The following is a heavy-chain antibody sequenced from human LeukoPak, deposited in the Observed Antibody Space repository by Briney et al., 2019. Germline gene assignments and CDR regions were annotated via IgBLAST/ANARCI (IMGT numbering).Heavy chain of an antibody. CDR1: GFSFRDRY. CDR3: AKDSSSWYLYFQH. Sequence: PGGSLRLSCAATGFSFRDRYMSWIRQAPGKGMEWVAYISPNSDNIHYADSVKGRFTISIDNAKNSLYLQMNSLRTEDTALYYCAKDSSSWYLYFQHWGQGTLVTVSS. J-gene: IGHJ1*01. CDR2: ISPNSDNI. V-gene: IGHV3-11*05. D-gene: IGHD6-13*01.